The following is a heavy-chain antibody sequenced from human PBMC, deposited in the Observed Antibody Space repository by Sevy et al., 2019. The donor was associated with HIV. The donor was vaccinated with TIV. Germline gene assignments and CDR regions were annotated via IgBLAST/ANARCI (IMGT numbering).Heavy chain of an antibody. CDR3: ARVGCSISSCPKGDAFDI. V-gene: IGHV3-11*06. CDR2: ISGSSSYT. D-gene: IGHD2-2*01. J-gene: IGHJ3*02. CDR1: GFTFSDYY. Sequence: GGSLRLSCAASGFTFSDYYINWIRQAPGKGLEWVSYISGSSSYTNYADSVKGRFTISRDNAKNSLYLQMNSLRAEDTAVYYCARVGCSISSCPKGDAFDIWGQGTMVIVSS.